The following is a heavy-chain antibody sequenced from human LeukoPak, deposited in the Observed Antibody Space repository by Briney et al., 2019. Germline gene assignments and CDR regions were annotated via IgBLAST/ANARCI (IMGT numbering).Heavy chain of an antibody. CDR1: GFNFRTYA. CDR3: AKARWELLDDFDY. V-gene: IGHV3-23*01. J-gene: IGHJ4*02. CDR2: ISGSDPGT. D-gene: IGHD1-26*01. Sequence: GGSLRLSCAASGFNFRTYAMSWVRQAPGKGLEWVSAISGSDPGTYHADSVKGRFTISRDNSKNTLYLQMNSLRAEDTAVYYCAKARWELLDDFDYWGQGTLVTVSS.